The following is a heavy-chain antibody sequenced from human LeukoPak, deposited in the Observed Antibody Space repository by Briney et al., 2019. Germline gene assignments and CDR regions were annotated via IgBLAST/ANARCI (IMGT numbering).Heavy chain of an antibody. V-gene: IGHV3-21*01. Sequence: GGPLRLSCAASGFTFSSYSMNWVRQAPGKGLEWVSSISSSSSYISYADSVKGRFTISRDNAKNSLYLQMHSLRAEDTAVYYCARDKADYYGSGSHYRGGFFWLDPWRQGTLVSVSS. J-gene: IGHJ5*02. CDR2: ISSSSSYI. CDR1: GFTFSSYS. CDR3: ARDKADYYGSGSHYRGGFFWLDP. D-gene: IGHD3-10*01.